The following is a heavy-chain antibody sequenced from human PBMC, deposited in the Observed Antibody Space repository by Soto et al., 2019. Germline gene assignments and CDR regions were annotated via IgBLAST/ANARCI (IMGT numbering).Heavy chain of an antibody. V-gene: IGHV1-8*01. Sequence: ASVKVSCKASGYTFTSYDINWVRQATGQGLEWMGWMNPNSGNTGYAQKFQGRVTMTRNTSISTAYMELGGLGSEDTAVYYCARERWGGYGYWGQGTLVTVSS. J-gene: IGHJ4*02. CDR1: GYTFTSYD. CDR3: ARERWGGYGY. D-gene: IGHD3-16*01. CDR2: MNPNSGNT.